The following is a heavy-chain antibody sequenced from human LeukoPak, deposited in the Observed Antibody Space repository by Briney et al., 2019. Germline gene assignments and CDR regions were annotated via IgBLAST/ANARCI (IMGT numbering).Heavy chain of an antibody. CDR2: TYYRSTWYN. CDR1: GDIVSSNSVT. D-gene: IGHD2-2*01. J-gene: IGHJ5*02. Sequence: SQTLSLTCAISGDIVSSNSVTWYWIRQSPSRGLEWLGRTYYRSTWYNDYAVSVRGRITVNPDTSKNQFSLHLNSVTPEDTAVYYCARRLTQYDCFDPWGQGILVTVSS. CDR3: ARRLTQYDCFDP. V-gene: IGHV6-1*01.